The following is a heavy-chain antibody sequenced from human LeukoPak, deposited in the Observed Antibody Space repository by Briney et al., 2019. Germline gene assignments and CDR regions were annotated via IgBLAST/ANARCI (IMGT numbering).Heavy chain of an antibody. Sequence: SETLPLTCTVSGGSIRSYFWSWLRQSPGKGLEGIGYIYYTVSTNYKPSLESRVTISIDTSKSQFSLRLRFVTAADTAVYYCAKNLGYCSSSSCLDAFDIWGQETMVTVSS. CDR3: AKNLGYCSSSSCLDAFDI. V-gene: IGHV4-59*01. CDR1: GGSIRSYF. J-gene: IGHJ3*02. CDR2: IYYTVST. D-gene: IGHD2-2*01.